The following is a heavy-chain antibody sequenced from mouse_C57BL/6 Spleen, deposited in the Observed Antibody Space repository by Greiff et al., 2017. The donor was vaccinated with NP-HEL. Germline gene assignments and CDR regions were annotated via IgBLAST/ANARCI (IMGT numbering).Heavy chain of an antibody. CDR1: GYAFSSYW. CDR2: IYPGDGDT. D-gene: IGHD2-5*01. J-gene: IGHJ1*03. Sequence: QVQLKQSGAELVKPGASVKISCKASGYAFSSYWMNWVKQRPGKGLEWIGQIYPGDGDTNYNGKFKGKATLTADKSSSTAYMQLSSLTSEDSAVYFWGRVGVYYSNYGWYFDVWGTGTTVTVSS. V-gene: IGHV1-80*01. CDR3: GRVGVYYSNYGWYFDV.